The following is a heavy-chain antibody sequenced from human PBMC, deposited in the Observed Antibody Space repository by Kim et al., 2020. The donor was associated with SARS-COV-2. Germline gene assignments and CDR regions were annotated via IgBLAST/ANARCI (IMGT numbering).Heavy chain of an antibody. D-gene: IGHD6-13*01. CDR1: GYSFTSYW. J-gene: IGHJ6*02. CDR2: IYPSDSDT. CDR3: ATSLAAAGTERNYYYYGMDV. Sequence: GESLKISCKGSGYSFTSYWIGWVRQMPGKGLEWMGIIYPSDSDTRYSPSFQGQVTISADKSISTAYLQWSSLKASDTAMYYCATSLAAAGTERNYYYYGMDVWGQGTTVTVSS. V-gene: IGHV5-51*01.